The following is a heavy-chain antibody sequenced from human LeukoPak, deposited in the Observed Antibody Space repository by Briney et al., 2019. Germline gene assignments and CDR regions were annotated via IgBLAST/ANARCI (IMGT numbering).Heavy chain of an antibody. CDR3: ARDLGQYYDTSDNWFDP. CDR1: GLTFNSYA. Sequence: GGSLRLSCAASGLTFNSYAMHWVRQIPGKGLEWVAFIWYDGINKHYADSVKGRFTISRDNSKNTLNLQMNSLRAEDTAVYYCARDLGQYYDTSDNWFDPWGQGTLVTVSS. J-gene: IGHJ5*02. D-gene: IGHD3-22*01. CDR2: IWYDGINK. V-gene: IGHV3-33*01.